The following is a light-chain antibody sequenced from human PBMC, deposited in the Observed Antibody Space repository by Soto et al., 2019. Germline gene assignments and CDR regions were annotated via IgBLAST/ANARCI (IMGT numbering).Light chain of an antibody. CDR2: SNN. Sequence: QSVLTQPPSASGTPGQRVTISCSGSSSNIGSNTVNWYQQLPGTAAKLLIYSNNQRPSGVPDRCSGAKSGTSASLAISGLQSEDEADYYCAAWDDSLNGFYVFGTGTKVTVL. CDR3: AAWDDSLNGFYV. V-gene: IGLV1-44*01. J-gene: IGLJ1*01. CDR1: SSNIGSNT.